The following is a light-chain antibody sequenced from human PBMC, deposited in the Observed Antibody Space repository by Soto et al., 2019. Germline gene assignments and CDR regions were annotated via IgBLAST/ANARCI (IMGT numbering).Light chain of an antibody. Sequence: QSVLTQPPSVSGAPGQTVTISCSGSSSNIGNNYVSWYQQLPGTAPKLLIYDNNKRPSGIPDRFSGSKSGTSATLGITGLQTGDEADYYCGTWDSSLSVYVFGTGTKLTVL. V-gene: IGLV1-51*01. CDR1: SSNIGNNY. CDR2: DNN. J-gene: IGLJ1*01. CDR3: GTWDSSLSVYV.